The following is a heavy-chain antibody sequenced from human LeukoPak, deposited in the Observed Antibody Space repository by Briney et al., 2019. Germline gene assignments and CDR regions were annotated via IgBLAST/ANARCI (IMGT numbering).Heavy chain of an antibody. CDR3: ARGRQWLVPYAFDI. J-gene: IGHJ3*02. CDR1: GGTFSSYA. Sequence: SLKVSCKASGGTFSSYAISWVRQAPGQGLEWMGRIISSVGTANKAQKFQGRVTITADKSTSTPYMELSSLRSEDTAVYYCARGRQWLVPYAFDIGGQGTIVSLST. V-gene: IGHV1-69*04. CDR2: IISSVGTA. D-gene: IGHD6-19*01.